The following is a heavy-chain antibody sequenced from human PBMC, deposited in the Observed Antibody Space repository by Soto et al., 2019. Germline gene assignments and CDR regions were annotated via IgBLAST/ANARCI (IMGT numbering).Heavy chain of an antibody. CDR2: ISAYNGNT. V-gene: IGHV1-18*01. CDR3: ARGVVDVECITMIVVPGYFDY. D-gene: IGHD3-22*01. Sequence: GASVKVSCKVSGYTFTSYGISWVRQAPGQGLEWMGWISAYNGNTNYAQKLQGRVTMTTDTSTSTAYMELRSLRSDDTAVYYCARGVVDVECITMIVVPGYFDYWCQGTLVTVSS. CDR1: GYTFTSYG. J-gene: IGHJ4*02.